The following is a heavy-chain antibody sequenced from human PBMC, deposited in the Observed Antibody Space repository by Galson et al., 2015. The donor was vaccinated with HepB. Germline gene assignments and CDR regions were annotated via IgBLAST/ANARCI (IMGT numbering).Heavy chain of an antibody. V-gene: IGHV2-5*01. CDR2: IYWHDDN. Sequence: PALVKPTQTLTLTCTFSGFSLTTSGVGVGWIRQPPGKAMEWLELIYWHDDNRYSASLKSRLTITKDNSKNQVVLTMTNMDPVDTATYYCVHRRLSTAMVDFDYWGQGTLVTVSS. CDR3: VHRRLSTAMVDFDY. J-gene: IGHJ4*02. D-gene: IGHD5-18*01. CDR1: GFSLTTSGVG.